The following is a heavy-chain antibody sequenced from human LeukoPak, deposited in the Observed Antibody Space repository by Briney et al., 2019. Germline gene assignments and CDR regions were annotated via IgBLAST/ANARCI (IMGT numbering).Heavy chain of an antibody. CDR3: ARAPSGYDPY. Sequence: GGSLRLSCAASGFTFSSYSMNWARQAPGKGLEWVSSISSSSSYIYYADSVKGRFTISRDNAKNSLYLQMNSLRAEDTAVYYCARAPSGYDPYWGQGTLVTVSS. CDR1: GFTFSSYS. D-gene: IGHD5-12*01. V-gene: IGHV3-21*01. J-gene: IGHJ4*02. CDR2: ISSSSSYI.